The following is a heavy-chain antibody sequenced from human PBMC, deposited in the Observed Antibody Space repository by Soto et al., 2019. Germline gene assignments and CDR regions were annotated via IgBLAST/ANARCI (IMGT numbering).Heavy chain of an antibody. Sequence: ASVKVSCKVSGYTLTELSMHWVRQAPGKGLEWMGGFDPEDGGTIYAQKFQGRVTMTEDTSTDTAYMELSSLRSEDTAVYYCATTRDYGALLDYYGMDVWGQGTTVTVYS. J-gene: IGHJ6*02. V-gene: IGHV1-24*01. D-gene: IGHD4-17*01. CDR2: FDPEDGGT. CDR3: ATTRDYGALLDYYGMDV. CDR1: GYTLTELS.